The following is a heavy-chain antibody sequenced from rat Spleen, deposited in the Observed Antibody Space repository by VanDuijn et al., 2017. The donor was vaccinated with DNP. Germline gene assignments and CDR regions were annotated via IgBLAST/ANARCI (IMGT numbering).Heavy chain of an antibody. Sequence: EVQLVESGGGLVQPGRSLKLSCAASGFTFSSFPMAWVRQAPTKGLEWVATISTDGDFAYYRDSVKGRFTISRDNGKSTLYLLMNSLRSEDTATYYCARQGYYSGEGWFAYWGQGTLVTVSS. CDR3: ARQGYYSGEGWFAY. CDR1: GFTFSSFP. J-gene: IGHJ3*01. V-gene: IGHV5-46*01. D-gene: IGHD1-1*01. CDR2: ISTDGDFA.